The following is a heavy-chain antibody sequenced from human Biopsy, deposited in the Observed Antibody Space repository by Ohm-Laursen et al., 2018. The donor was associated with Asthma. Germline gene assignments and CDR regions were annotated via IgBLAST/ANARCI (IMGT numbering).Heavy chain of an antibody. CDR2: ISYAGNYK. Sequence: SSLRLSCTASGFMFSRFNMHWVRQAPGKGLEWVAVISYAGNYKFYEDSVKGRFTISRDNSKNTLYLQMNSLRTEDTAVYYCAKRRRYSGHEIDYWGPGTLVTVSS. CDR1: GFMFSRFN. D-gene: IGHD5-12*01. V-gene: IGHV3-30*18. J-gene: IGHJ4*02. CDR3: AKRRRYSGHEIDY.